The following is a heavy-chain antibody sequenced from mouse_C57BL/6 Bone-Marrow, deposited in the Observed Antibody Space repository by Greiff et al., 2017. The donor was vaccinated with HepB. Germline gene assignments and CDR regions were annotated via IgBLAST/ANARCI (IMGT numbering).Heavy chain of an antibody. V-gene: IGHV1-69*01. D-gene: IGHD2-12*01. Sequence: VQLQQPGAELVMPGASVKLSCKASGYTFTSYWMHWVKQRPGQGLEWIGEIDPSDSYTNYNQKFKGKSTLTVDKSTSKAYMQLSSLTSEDTAVYYCARRGYYKDAMDYWGQGTSVTVSS. J-gene: IGHJ4*01. CDR2: IDPSDSYT. CDR1: GYTFTSYW. CDR3: ARRGYYKDAMDY.